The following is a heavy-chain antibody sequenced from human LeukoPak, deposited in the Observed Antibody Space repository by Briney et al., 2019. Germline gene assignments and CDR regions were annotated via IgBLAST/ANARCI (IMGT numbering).Heavy chain of an antibody. CDR3: AKGRSTSWRASYYFDF. Sequence: GGSLRLSCAASGLTFSSYAMSWVRQAPGKGLDWVSAISASGVGTYYGDSVKGRFTVSRDNSKSTLYLQINSLRVEDTAVYYCAKGRSTSWRASYYFDFWGQGTLVTVSS. V-gene: IGHV3-23*01. D-gene: IGHD6-13*01. CDR2: ISASGVGT. CDR1: GLTFSSYA. J-gene: IGHJ4*02.